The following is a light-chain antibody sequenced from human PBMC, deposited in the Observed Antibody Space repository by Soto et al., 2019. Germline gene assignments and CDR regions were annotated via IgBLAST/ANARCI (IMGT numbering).Light chain of an antibody. Sequence: DIQMTQSPSSLSASVGDRVTITCRASQNINTYLNWYQQKPGKAPKLLIYAASNLEGGVPSRFSGSGSGTDFSLTIISLQPEDFATYFCQHSYRTPWTFGQGTRVEV. CDR1: QNINTY. J-gene: IGKJ1*01. CDR3: QHSYRTPWT. V-gene: IGKV1-39*01. CDR2: AAS.